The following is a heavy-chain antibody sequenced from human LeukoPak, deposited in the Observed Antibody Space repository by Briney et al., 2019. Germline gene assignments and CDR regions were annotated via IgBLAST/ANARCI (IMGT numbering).Heavy chain of an antibody. D-gene: IGHD6-13*01. CDR1: GGSISSYY. J-gene: IGHJ4*02. CDR3: ASIAAAAGGYYFDY. V-gene: IGHV4-59*08. Sequence: SETLSLTCTVSGGSISSYYWSWIRQPPGKGLEWIGYIYYSGSTNYSPSLKSRVTISVDTSKNQFSLKLSSVTAADTAVYYCASIAAAAGGYYFDYWGQGTLVTVSS. CDR2: IYYSGST.